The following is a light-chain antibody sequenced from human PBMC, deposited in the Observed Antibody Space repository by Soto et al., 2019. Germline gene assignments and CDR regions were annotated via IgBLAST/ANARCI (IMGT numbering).Light chain of an antibody. CDR3: QQYGHSPLT. CDR2: GTS. V-gene: IGKV3-20*01. J-gene: IGKJ4*01. CDR1: QTIKTRS. Sequence: EIVLTQSPGTLFLSPGERATLSCRASQTIKTRSLAWYQQKPGQAPRRLIYGTSSSPTNIPDRFSASGSGTDFTLTISRLEPDDFAVYYCQQYGHSPLTFGGGTKVEIK.